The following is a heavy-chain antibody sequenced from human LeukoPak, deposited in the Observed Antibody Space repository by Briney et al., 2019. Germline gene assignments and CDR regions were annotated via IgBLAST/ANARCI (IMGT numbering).Heavy chain of an antibody. D-gene: IGHD5-12*01. CDR2: IYSGGST. CDR1: GFTVSSNY. Sequence: GGSLRLSCAASGFTVSSNYMSWVRQAPGKGLEWVSVIYSGGSTYYADSVKGRFTISRHNSKNTLYLQMNSLRAEDTAVYYCARDPADIVATDYYYYYGMDVWGQGTTVTVSS. V-gene: IGHV3-53*01. CDR3: ARDPADIVATDYYYYYGMDV. J-gene: IGHJ6*02.